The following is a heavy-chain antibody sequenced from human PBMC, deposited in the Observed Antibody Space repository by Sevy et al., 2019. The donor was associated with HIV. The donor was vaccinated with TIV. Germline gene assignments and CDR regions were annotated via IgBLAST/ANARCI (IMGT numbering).Heavy chain of an antibody. J-gene: IGHJ6*02. V-gene: IGHV5-51*01. CDR2: IYPGDSDT. CDR3: ARVGAPRRGYYYYGMDV. Sequence: GESLKISCKGSGYGFTSYWIGWVRQMPGKGLEWMGIIYPGDSDTRYSPSFQGQVTISADKSISTAYLQWSSLKASDTAMYYCARVGAPRRGYYYYGMDVWGQGTTVTVSS. CDR1: GYGFTSYW. D-gene: IGHD3-10*01.